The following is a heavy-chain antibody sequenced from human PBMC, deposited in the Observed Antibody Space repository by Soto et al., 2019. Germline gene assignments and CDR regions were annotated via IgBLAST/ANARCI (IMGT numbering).Heavy chain of an antibody. D-gene: IGHD3-9*01. J-gene: IGHJ4*02. V-gene: IGHV4-39*01. CDR2: IYYSGST. CDR3: ASIDILTGGYFDY. CDR1: GGSISSSSYY. Sequence: QLQLQESGPGLVKPSETLSLTCTVSGGSISSSSYYWGWIRQPPGKGLEWIGSIYYSGSTYYNPSLKSRVTISVDTSNNQFSLNLSSVTAADTAVYYCASIDILTGGYFDYWGQGTLVTVSS.